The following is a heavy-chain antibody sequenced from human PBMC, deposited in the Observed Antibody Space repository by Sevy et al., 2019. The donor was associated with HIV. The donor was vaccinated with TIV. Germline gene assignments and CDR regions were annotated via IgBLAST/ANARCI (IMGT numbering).Heavy chain of an antibody. CDR3: ATSYDSSGYYYNY. J-gene: IGHJ4*02. CDR1: GFTFSSYW. Sequence: GGSLRLSCAASGFTFSSYWMSWVRQAPGKGLEWVANIKQDGSEKYYVDSVKGRFTISRDNDKNSLYLQMNSLRAEDTAVYYCATSYDSSGYYYNYWGQGTLVTVSS. D-gene: IGHD3-22*01. CDR2: IKQDGSEK. V-gene: IGHV3-7*01.